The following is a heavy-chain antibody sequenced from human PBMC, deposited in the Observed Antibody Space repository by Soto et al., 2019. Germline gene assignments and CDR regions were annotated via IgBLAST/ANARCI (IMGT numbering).Heavy chain of an antibody. CDR1: GFTFSSYG. CDR3: AKERYGQLYLEDYGMDV. V-gene: IGHV3-30*18. Sequence: GGSLRLSCVASGFTFSSYGIHWVRQAPGRGLEWVAVISYDGSNKYYADSVKGRFTISRDNFKNTLYLQMNSLRAEDTAVYYCAKERYGQLYLEDYGMDVWGQGTTVTVSS. D-gene: IGHD3-16*01. CDR2: ISYDGSNK. J-gene: IGHJ6*02.